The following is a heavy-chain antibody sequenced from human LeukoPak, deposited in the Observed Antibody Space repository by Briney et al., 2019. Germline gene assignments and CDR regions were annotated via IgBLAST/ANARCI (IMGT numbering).Heavy chain of an antibody. CDR1: GDSISSGGYS. Sequence: PSETLSLTCTVSGDSISSGGYSWSWIRQPPGKGLEWIGYIYHIGYISQSGNIYQNPSLKSRVTISLDTSRNQFSLKLSSATAADTAVYYCARSPLAFYDSSGYPRVWFDPWGQGTLVTVSS. CDR3: ARSPLAFYDSSGYPRVWFDP. J-gene: IGHJ5*02. CDR2: ISQSGNI. V-gene: IGHV4-30-2*01. D-gene: IGHD3-22*01.